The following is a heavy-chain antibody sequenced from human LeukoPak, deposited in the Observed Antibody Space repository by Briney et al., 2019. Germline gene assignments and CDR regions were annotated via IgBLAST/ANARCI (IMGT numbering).Heavy chain of an antibody. J-gene: IGHJ4*02. CDR2: INPNSGGT. V-gene: IGHV1-2*02. Sequence: GASVKVSCKASGYTFTDYYMHWVRQAPGQGLEWMGWINPNSGGTNYAQKFQGRVTMTRDTSISTAYMEVSRLRSDDTAVYYCARTPTTVDSSGYYYFRVGSFDYWGQGTLVTVSS. D-gene: IGHD3-22*01. CDR1: GYTFTDYY. CDR3: ARTPTTVDSSGYYYFRVGSFDY.